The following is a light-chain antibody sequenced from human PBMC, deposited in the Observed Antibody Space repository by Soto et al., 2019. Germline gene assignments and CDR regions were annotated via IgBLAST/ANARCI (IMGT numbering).Light chain of an antibody. V-gene: IGKV1-39*01. J-gene: IGKJ5*01. CDR3: QQDYSTLAT. CDR2: AAS. Sequence: DIQMTQSPSILSGSVGDRVTITCRAAESISRHLNWYQQKPGRAPDLLIYAASTLQNGVPSRFTGSGSGTEFTLTITGLQLEDFATYYCQQDYSTLATFGQGTRLENK. CDR1: ESISRH.